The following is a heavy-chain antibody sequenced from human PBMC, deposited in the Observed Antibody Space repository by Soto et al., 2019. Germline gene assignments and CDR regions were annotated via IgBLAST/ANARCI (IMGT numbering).Heavy chain of an antibody. Sequence: ASVKVSCKASGYTFTSYAMHWVRQAPGQRLEWMGWINAGNGNTKYSQKFQGRVTITGDTSASTAYMELSSLRSEDTAVYYCARGGRYCSGRSCYDYYYGMDVWGQGTTVTVSS. D-gene: IGHD2-15*01. J-gene: IGHJ6*02. CDR2: INAGNGNT. CDR1: GYTFTSYA. CDR3: ARGGRYCSGRSCYDYYYGMDV. V-gene: IGHV1-3*01.